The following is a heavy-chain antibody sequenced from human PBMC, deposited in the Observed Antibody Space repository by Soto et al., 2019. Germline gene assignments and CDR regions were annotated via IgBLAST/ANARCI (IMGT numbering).Heavy chain of an antibody. CDR1: GYTFTNYG. J-gene: IGHJ4*02. V-gene: IGHV1-18*01. CDR3: TRVGSYCRSSSCFDY. D-gene: IGHD2-2*01. CDR2: ISAYSGNT. Sequence: QVHLVQSGAEVKKPGASVKVSCKASGYTFTNYGITWVRQAPGQGLDWMGWISAYSGNTDYTQKLQGRVTMTPDTSTSTAYMELRSLRSDDTAMHYCTRVGSYCRSSSCFDYWGQGTLVTVSS.